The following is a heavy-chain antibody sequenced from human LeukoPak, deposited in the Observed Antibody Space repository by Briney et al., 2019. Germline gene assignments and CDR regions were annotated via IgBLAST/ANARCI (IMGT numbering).Heavy chain of an antibody. J-gene: IGHJ6*02. CDR1: GYRFTSYW. CDR2: IDPTDSYT. V-gene: IGHV5-10-1*01. Sequence: GASLQISCKGSGYRFTSYWIGWVRQMPGKGLEWMGRIDPTDSYTKYNPSFQGHVTISADKSVSTAYLQWNSLKASDTAMYYCARLVTDTAMVGYYYYGMDVWGQGTTVTVSS. CDR3: ARLVTDTAMVGYYYYGMDV. D-gene: IGHD5-18*01.